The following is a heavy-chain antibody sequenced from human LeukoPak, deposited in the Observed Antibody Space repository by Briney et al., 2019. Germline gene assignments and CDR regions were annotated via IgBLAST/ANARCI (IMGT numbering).Heavy chain of an antibody. CDR1: GFTFSSYS. D-gene: IGHD1/OR15-1a*01. V-gene: IGHV3-48*01. J-gene: IGHJ4*02. CDR2: ISISSTI. CDR3: ARGIARTTPFFDY. Sequence: GGSLRLSCAASGFTFSSYSMNWVRHAPGKGLEWVSYISISSTIYYADSVKGRFTISRDNAKNSLYLQMNSLRAEDTAVYYCARGIARTTPFFDYWGQGTLVTVSS.